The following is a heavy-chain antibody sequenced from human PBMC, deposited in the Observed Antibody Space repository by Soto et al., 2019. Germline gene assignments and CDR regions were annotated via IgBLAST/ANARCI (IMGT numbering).Heavy chain of an antibody. D-gene: IGHD2-15*01. CDR1: GGSISSSDYY. Sequence: QLQLQESGPGLVKPSESLSLTCTVSGGSISSSDYYWGWLRQPPGQGLEWNGYIYNSGSTYSNPPLKSRVILYLDASINQFSLMLNSVSAAYTAVYYCARHFGACCSSGSCSGFYYYAMHVWGQGTAVTASS. CDR3: ARHFGACCSSGSCSGFYYYAMHV. CDR2: IYNSGST. V-gene: IGHV4-39*01. J-gene: IGHJ6*02.